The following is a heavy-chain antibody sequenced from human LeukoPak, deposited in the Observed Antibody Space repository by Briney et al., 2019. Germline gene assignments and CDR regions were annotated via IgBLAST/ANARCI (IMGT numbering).Heavy chain of an antibody. Sequence: GGSLRLSCAASGFTFSSYSMNWVRQAPGKGLEWVSYINSRSSSIYYADSVKGRFTISRDNAKNSLYLQMNSLRAEDTAVYYCAREATTFFLFDYWGQGTLVTVSS. D-gene: IGHD2/OR15-2a*01. CDR2: INSRSSSI. CDR1: GFTFSSYS. CDR3: AREATTFFLFDY. J-gene: IGHJ4*02. V-gene: IGHV3-48*04.